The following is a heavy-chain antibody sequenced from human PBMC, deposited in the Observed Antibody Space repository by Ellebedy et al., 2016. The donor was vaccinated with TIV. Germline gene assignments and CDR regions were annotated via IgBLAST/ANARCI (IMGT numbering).Heavy chain of an antibody. CDR1: GGSISSSSYY. V-gene: IGHV4-39*07. CDR3: ARTYDDYTDV. CDR2: IYTSGST. Sequence: SETLSLTXTVSGGSISSSSYYWGWIRQPPGKGLEWIGSIYTSGSTNYNPSLKSRVTMSVDTSKNQFSLRLSSVTAADAAVYYCARTYDDYTDVWGKGTTVTVSS. D-gene: IGHD3-22*01. J-gene: IGHJ6*03.